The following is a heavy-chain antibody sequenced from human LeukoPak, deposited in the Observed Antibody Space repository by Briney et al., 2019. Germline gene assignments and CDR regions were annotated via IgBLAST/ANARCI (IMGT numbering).Heavy chain of an antibody. CDR3: AKRGVVIRVILVGFHKEAYYFDS. Sequence: PGGSLRLSCAVSGITLSNYGMSWVRQAPGKGLEWVAGLGGSGGTINYADSVKGRFTISRDNRKNTLYLQMNSLRAEDTAVYFCAKRGVVIRVILVGFHKEAYYFDSWGQGALVTVSS. CDR1: GITLSNYG. D-gene: IGHD3-22*01. J-gene: IGHJ4*02. CDR2: LGGSGGTI. V-gene: IGHV3-23*01.